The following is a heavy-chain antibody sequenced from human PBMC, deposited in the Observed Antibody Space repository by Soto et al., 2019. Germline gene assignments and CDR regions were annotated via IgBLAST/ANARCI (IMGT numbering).Heavy chain of an antibody. V-gene: IGHV5-51*01. CDR3: ARRGHYYDSSGYYPKTFDY. CDR2: IFPGDSDT. D-gene: IGHD3-22*01. J-gene: IGHJ4*02. Sequence: GDSLKVSCKPSGYSFTTYWIGWVRQMPGKGLEWIAIIFPGDSDTRYSPSFQDKVTISADTSINTAYLQWSSLKASDTAMYFCARRGHYYDSSGYYPKTFDYWGQGTPVTVSS. CDR1: GYSFTTYW.